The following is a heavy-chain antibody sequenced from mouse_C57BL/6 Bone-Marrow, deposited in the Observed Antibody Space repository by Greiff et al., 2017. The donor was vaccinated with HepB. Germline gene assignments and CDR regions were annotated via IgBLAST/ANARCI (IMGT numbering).Heavy chain of an antibody. CDR2: IHPNSGST. CDR1: GYTFTSYW. Sequence: QVHVKQPGAELVKPGASVKLSCKASGYTFTSYWMHWVKQRPGQGLEWIGMIHPNSGSTNYNEKFKSKATLTVDKSSSTAYMQLSSLTSEDSAVYYCAREGITTVVAFYAMDYWGQGTSVTVSS. D-gene: IGHD1-1*01. CDR3: AREGITTVVAFYAMDY. J-gene: IGHJ4*01. V-gene: IGHV1-64*01.